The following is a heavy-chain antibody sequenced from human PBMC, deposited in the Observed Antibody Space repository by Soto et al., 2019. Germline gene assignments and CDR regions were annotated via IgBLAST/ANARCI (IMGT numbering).Heavy chain of an antibody. CDR2: IYWDDDK. Sequence: QITLKESGPTLVKPTQTLTLTCTFSGFSLSTSGVGVGWIRQPPGKALEWLALIYWDDDKRYSPSLKSRLTIPKDPSKNQVVLTMTNMDPVDTATYYCAHIRSIAAAFNWFDPWGQGTLVTVSS. CDR1: GFSLSTSGVG. V-gene: IGHV2-5*02. CDR3: AHIRSIAAAFNWFDP. J-gene: IGHJ5*02. D-gene: IGHD6-13*01.